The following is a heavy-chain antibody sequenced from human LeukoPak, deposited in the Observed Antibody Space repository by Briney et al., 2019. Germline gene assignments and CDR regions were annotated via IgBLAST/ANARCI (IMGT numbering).Heavy chain of an antibody. J-gene: IGHJ4*02. D-gene: IGHD3-3*01. V-gene: IGHV1-2*02. CDR3: ARPNFWSGYYQGY. CDR1: GYTFTGYY. Sequence: ASVKVSCKASGYTFTGYYMHWVRQAPGQGLEWMGWINPNSGGTNYAQKFQGRVTMTRDTSISAAYMELSRLRSDDTAVYYCARPNFWSGYYQGYWGQGTLVTVSS. CDR2: INPNSGGT.